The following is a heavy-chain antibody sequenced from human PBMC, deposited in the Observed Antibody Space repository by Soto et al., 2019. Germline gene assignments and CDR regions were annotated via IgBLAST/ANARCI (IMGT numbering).Heavy chain of an antibody. D-gene: IGHD6-19*01. Sequence: QLQLQESGPGLVKPSETLSLTCTVSGGSISSSSYYWGWIRQPPGKGLEWIGSIYYSGSTYYNPCLKSRVTISVDTSKNQFSLKLSSVTAADTAVYYCARQGSGWPLRAFDIWGQGTMVTVSS. J-gene: IGHJ3*02. CDR3: ARQGSGWPLRAFDI. CDR2: IYYSGST. CDR1: GGSISSSSYY. V-gene: IGHV4-39*01.